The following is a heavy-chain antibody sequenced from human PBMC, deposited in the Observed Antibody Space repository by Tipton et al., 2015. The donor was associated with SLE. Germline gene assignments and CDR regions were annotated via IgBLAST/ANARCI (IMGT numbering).Heavy chain of an antibody. CDR3: ARGRVGKVRKGWYFDL. Sequence: GLVKPSETLSLTCTVYGGSFSGYYWSWIRQPPGKGLEWIGEINHSGSTNYNPSLKSRVTISVDTSKNQFSLKLSSVTAADTAVYYCARGRVGKVRKGWYFDLWGRGTLVTVSS. CDR2: INHSGST. V-gene: IGHV4-34*01. CDR1: GGSFSGYY. D-gene: IGHD7-27*01. J-gene: IGHJ2*01.